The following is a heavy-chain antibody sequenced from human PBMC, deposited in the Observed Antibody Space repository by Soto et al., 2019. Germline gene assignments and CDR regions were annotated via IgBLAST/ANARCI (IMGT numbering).Heavy chain of an antibody. CDR2: IYNNRSF. CDR3: ARVPLDYSNSHYFDF. Sequence: PSETLSLTCTVSGGSVSSGSFYWSWIRQPPGKGLEWIGFIYNNRSFNYNPSLKSRVTISVDTSKHQFSLKLSSATAADTAVYYCARVPLDYSNSHYFDFWGQGALVTVSS. CDR1: GGSVSSGSFY. D-gene: IGHD6-6*01. V-gene: IGHV4-61*01. J-gene: IGHJ4*02.